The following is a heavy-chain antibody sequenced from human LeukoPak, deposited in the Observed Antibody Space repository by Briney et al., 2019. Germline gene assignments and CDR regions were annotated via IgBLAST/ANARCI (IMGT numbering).Heavy chain of an antibody. Sequence: SETLSLTCAVYGGSFSGYYWSWIRQPPGKGLEWIGEISHSGSTNYNPSLKSRVTISVDTSKNQFSLKLSSVTAADTAVYYCARALDYYDSSGGIDYWGQGTLVTVSS. V-gene: IGHV4-34*01. CDR1: GGSFSGYY. CDR2: ISHSGST. D-gene: IGHD3-22*01. J-gene: IGHJ4*02. CDR3: ARALDYYDSSGGIDY.